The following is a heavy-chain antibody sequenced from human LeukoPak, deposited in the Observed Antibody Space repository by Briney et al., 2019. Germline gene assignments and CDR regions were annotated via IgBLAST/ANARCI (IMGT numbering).Heavy chain of an antibody. D-gene: IGHD1-1*01. CDR2: INPSGGST. V-gene: IGHV1-46*01. Sequence: ASVKVSCKASGYTFTSYYIHWVRQAPGQGLEWMGIINPSGGSTNYAQKFQGRVTMTRDMSTSTVYMEMSSLRSEDTAVYYCARENGRRRYAFDIWGQGTMVTVSS. CDR3: ARENGRRRYAFDI. CDR1: GYTFTSYY. J-gene: IGHJ3*02.